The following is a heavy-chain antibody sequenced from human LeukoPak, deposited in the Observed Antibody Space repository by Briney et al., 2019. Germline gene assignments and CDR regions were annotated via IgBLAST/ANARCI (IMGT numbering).Heavy chain of an antibody. V-gene: IGHV4-59*01. CDR1: GGSISSYY. D-gene: IGHD6-13*01. J-gene: IGHJ4*02. CDR3: ARAGMGYYFDY. Sequence: SETLSLTCTVSGGSISSYYWSCIRQPPGQGLEWIGYIYYSGSTNYNPSLKSRVTISVDTSKNQFSLKLSSVTAADTAVYYCARAGMGYYFDYWGQGTLVTVSS. CDR2: IYYSGST.